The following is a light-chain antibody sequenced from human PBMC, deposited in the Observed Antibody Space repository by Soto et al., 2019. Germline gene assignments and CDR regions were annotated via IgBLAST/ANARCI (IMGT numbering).Light chain of an antibody. CDR3: QRYDGGST. J-gene: IGKJ1*01. Sequence: DRQMTQSPSTLSAAVGDRVTITCRDSHSPGTSLAWYQQKPGKSPKVLISDASTLECGVPARFSGSGSGTEYTLIITSRQPDDVASYYCQRYDGGSTFGQGTEVE. CDR1: HSPGTS. CDR2: DAS. V-gene: IGKV1-5*01.